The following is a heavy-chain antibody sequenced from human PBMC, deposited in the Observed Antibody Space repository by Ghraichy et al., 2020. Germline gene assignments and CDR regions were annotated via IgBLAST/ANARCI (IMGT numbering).Heavy chain of an antibody. Sequence: GGSLRLSCAASGFTFSSYGMHWVRQAPGKGLEWVAVISYDGSNKYYADSVKGRFTISRDNSKNTLYLQMNSLRAEDTAVYYCAKESLRGSDYFTGYYFDYWGQGTLVTVSS. CDR1: GFTFSSYG. CDR2: ISYDGSNK. CDR3: AKESLRGSDYFTGYYFDY. D-gene: IGHD1-26*01. J-gene: IGHJ4*02. V-gene: IGHV3-30*18.